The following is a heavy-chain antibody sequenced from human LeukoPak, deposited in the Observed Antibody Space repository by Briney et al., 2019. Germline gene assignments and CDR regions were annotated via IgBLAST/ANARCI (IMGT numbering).Heavy chain of an antibody. V-gene: IGHV3-23*01. D-gene: IGHD2-15*01. CDR3: AKPHTPYCSGGTCYLFDF. Sequence: PGGSLRLSCAASGFTFSSYAMSWVRQAPGKGLEWVSHISNNGVSKSYADSVKGRYTISRDNSKNTLYLQLNSLRAEDTAVYYRAKPHTPYCSGGTCYLFDFWGQGTLVTVSS. CDR2: ISNNGVSK. CDR1: GFTFSSYA. J-gene: IGHJ4*02.